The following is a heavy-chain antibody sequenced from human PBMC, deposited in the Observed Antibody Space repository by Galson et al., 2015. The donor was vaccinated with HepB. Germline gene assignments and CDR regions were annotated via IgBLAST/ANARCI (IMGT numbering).Heavy chain of an antibody. V-gene: IGHV1-2*04. CDR1: GYTFTGYY. D-gene: IGHD3-10*01. J-gene: IGHJ2*01. CDR3: ARGGPLYYYGSGSSKDYWYFDL. Sequence: SVKVSCKASGYTFTGYYMHWVRQAPGQGLEWMGWINPNSGGTNYAQKFQGWVTMTRDTSISTAYMELSRLRSDDTAVYYCARGGPLYYYGSGSSKDYWYFDLWGRGTLVTVSS. CDR2: INPNSGGT.